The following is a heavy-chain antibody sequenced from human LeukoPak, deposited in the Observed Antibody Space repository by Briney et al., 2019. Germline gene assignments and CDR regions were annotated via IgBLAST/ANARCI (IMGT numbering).Heavy chain of an antibody. CDR2: INDSGST. CDR1: GESFSGYY. J-gene: IGHJ4*02. CDR3: ARVSGYDSWYYFDY. D-gene: IGHD6-13*01. V-gene: IGHV4-34*01. Sequence: SETLSLTCAVYGESFSGYYWNWIRQPPGKGLEWIGEINDSGSTNYNPSLKSRVTISVDMSKNQFSLKLTSVTAADTAVYYCARVSGYDSWYYFDYWGQGTLVTVSS.